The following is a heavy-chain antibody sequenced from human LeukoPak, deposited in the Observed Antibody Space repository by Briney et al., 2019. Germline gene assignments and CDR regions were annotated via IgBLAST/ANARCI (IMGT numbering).Heavy chain of an antibody. D-gene: IGHD6-19*01. V-gene: IGHV1-69*01. CDR3: ASLCYSSGCPSQDY. CDR1: GGTFSSYA. J-gene: IGHJ4*02. CDR2: IIPIFGTA. Sequence: GSSVKVSCKASGGTFSSYAISWVRQAPGQGLEWMGGIIPIFGTANYAQKFQGRVTITADESTSTAYMELSSLRSEDTAVYYCASLCYSSGCPSQDYWGQGTLVTVSS.